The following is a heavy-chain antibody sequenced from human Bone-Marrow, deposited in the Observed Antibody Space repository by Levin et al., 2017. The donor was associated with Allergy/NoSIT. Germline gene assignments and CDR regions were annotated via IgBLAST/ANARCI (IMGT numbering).Heavy chain of an antibody. D-gene: IGHD3-10*01. CDR3: AKDRSWFGELLSTFDI. Sequence: TGESLKISCAASGFTFSSYGMHWVRQAPGKGLEWVAVISYDGSNKYYGDSVKGRFTISRDNSKNTLYLQMNSLRAEDTAVYYCAKDRSWFGELLSTFDIWGQGTMVTVSS. J-gene: IGHJ3*02. V-gene: IGHV3-30*18. CDR1: GFTFSSYG. CDR2: ISYDGSNK.